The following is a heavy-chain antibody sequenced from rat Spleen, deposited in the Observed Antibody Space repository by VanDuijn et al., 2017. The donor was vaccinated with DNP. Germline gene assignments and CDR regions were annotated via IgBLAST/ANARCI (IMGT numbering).Heavy chain of an antibody. CDR3: ARSDSYGFPY. CDR2: ISTSGSRA. D-gene: IGHD1-2*01. J-gene: IGHJ3*01. CDR1: GFTFSDHN. Sequence: EVQLVESGGGLVQPGRSLKLSCAASGFTFSDHNMAWVRQAPKKGLEWVATISTSGSRAYYPDSVKGRFTISRDNAQNTLYLQMDSLRSEDTATYYCARSDSYGFPYWGQGTLVTVSS. V-gene: IGHV5-7*01.